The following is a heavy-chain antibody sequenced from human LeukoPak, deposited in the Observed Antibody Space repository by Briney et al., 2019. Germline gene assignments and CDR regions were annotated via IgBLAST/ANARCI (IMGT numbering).Heavy chain of an antibody. CDR2: ISSSGSTI. Sequence: GGSLRLSCAASGFTFSDYYMSWIRQAPGKGLEWVSYISSSGSTIYYADSVKGRFTISSDNAKNSLFLQMNTLRAEDTAVYYCARTGLGMYSFDYWGQGTLVTVSS. CDR1: GFTFSDYY. V-gene: IGHV3-11*04. CDR3: ARTGLGMYSFDY. J-gene: IGHJ4*02. D-gene: IGHD3/OR15-3a*01.